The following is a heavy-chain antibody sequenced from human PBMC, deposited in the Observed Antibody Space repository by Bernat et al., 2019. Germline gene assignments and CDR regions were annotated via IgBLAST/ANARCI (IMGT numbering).Heavy chain of an antibody. CDR1: GFTFDDYA. D-gene: IGHD3-3*01. Sequence: EVQLVESGGGVVQPGGSLRLSCAASGFTFDDYAMHWVRQAPGKGLEWVFLISGDGGSTYDADSVTGRFTISRDNSKHSLYLQMNSLRTEDTALYYCAKDRRDFWSGYGGDNWFDPWGQGTLVTVSS. CDR2: ISGDGGST. J-gene: IGHJ5*02. V-gene: IGHV3-43*02. CDR3: AKDRRDFWSGYGGDNWFDP.